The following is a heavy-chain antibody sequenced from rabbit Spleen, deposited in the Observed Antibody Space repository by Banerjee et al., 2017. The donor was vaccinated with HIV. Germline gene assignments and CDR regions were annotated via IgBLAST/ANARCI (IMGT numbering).Heavy chain of an antibody. CDR1: GFSFSSSDY. CDR3: ARGYTNYATSRLDL. CDR2: IASSVSGFT. D-gene: IGHD6-1*01. V-gene: IGHV1S40*01. J-gene: IGHJ3*01. Sequence: QSLEESGGDLVKPGASLTLTCTASGFSFSSSDYMCWVRQAPGKGLEWISCIASSVSGFTYSATWAKGRFTCSKTSSTTVTLQMTSLTAADTATYFCARGYTNYATSRLDLWGPGTLVTVS.